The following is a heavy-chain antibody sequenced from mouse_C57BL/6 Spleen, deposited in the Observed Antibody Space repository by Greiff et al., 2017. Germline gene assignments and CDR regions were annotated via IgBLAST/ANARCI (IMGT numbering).Heavy chain of an antibody. V-gene: IGHV5-4*01. CDR1: GFTFSSYA. CDR2: ISDGGSYT. Sequence: EVMLVESGGGLVKPGGSLKLSCAASGFTFSSYAMSWVRQTPEKRLEWVATISDGGSYTYYPDNVKGRFTISRDNAKNNLYLQMSHLKSEDTAMYYCARDYGGYSDYWGQGITLTVSS. CDR3: ARDYGGYSDY. J-gene: IGHJ2*01. D-gene: IGHD1-1*02.